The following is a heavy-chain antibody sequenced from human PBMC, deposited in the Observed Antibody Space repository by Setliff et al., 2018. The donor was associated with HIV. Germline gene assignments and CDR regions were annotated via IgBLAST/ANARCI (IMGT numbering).Heavy chain of an antibody. CDR1: GFTFTSYW. CDR3: ARKLRPGHGMDV. CDR2: INQDGSEE. Sequence: PGGSLRLSCAASGFTFTSYWMIWVRQAPGKGLEWVANINQDGSEENYVDSVKGRFTISRDNAKKSLYLQMNSLRGEDTAVYYCARKLRPGHGMDVWGQGTTVTVSS. J-gene: IGHJ6*02. D-gene: IGHD3-10*01. V-gene: IGHV3-7*01.